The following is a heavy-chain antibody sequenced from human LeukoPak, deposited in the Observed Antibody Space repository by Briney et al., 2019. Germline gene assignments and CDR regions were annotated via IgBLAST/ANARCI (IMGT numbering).Heavy chain of an antibody. V-gene: IGHV3-48*03. CDR1: GFTFSSYE. CDR2: ISTSGSTI. CDR3: ARSRDGYNLLDY. D-gene: IGHD5-24*01. Sequence: QPGGSLRLSCAASGFTFSSYEMNWVRQAPGKGLKWVSYISTSGSTIYYADSVKGRFTISRDNAKNSLYLQMNSLRADDTAVYYCARSRDGYNLLDYWGQGTLVTASS. J-gene: IGHJ4*02.